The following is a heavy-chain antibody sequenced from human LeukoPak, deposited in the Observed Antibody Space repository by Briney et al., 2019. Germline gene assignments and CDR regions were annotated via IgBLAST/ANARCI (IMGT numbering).Heavy chain of an antibody. CDR2: IYYSGST. CDR1: GGSISSYY. J-gene: IGHJ4*02. Sequence: PSETLSLTCSVSGGSISSYYWSWIRQSPGKGLEWIGYIYYSGSTNYNPSLKSRVTISVDTPKNQFSLKLSSVTAADTAVYYCARLLGYHFDYWGQGTLVTVSS. CDR3: ARLLGYHFDY. D-gene: IGHD5-18*01. V-gene: IGHV4-59*08.